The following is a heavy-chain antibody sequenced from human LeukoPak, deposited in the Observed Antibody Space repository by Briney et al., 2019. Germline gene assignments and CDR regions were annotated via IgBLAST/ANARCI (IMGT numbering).Heavy chain of an antibody. D-gene: IGHD3-9*01. CDR2: IYYSGST. Sequence: PSETLSLTCTVSGGSISSYYWSWIRQPPGKGLEWIGYIYYSGSTNYNPSLKSRVTISVDTSKNQFSLKLSSVTTADTAVYYCARDAATYYDILTGSNWFDPWGQGTLVTVSS. J-gene: IGHJ5*02. CDR1: GGSISSYY. V-gene: IGHV4-59*01. CDR3: ARDAATYYDILTGSNWFDP.